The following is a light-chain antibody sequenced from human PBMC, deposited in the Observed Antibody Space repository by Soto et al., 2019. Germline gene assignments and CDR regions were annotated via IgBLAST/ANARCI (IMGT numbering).Light chain of an antibody. Sequence: EIVLTQSPGTLSLSPGERATLSCRASQSVRSNFLAWYQQKPGQAPRLLIYGASNRATGIPDRFSGSGSGTDFTLTISSLQSEDFAVYYCQQYNNWPPWTFGQGTKVEIK. CDR2: GAS. CDR3: QQYNNWPPWT. J-gene: IGKJ1*01. V-gene: IGKV3-20*01. CDR1: QSVRSNF.